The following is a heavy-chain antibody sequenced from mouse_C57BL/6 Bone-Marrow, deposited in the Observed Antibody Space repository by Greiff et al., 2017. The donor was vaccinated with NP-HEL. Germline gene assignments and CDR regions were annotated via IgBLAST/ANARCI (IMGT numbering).Heavy chain of an antibody. CDR1: GYSITSGYY. Sequence: EVQLKESGPGLVKPSQSLSLTCSVTGYSITSGYYWNWIRQFPGNKLEWMGYISYDGSNNYNPSLKNRISITRDTSKNQFFLKLNSVTTEDTATYYCARREGLRRHWYFDVWGTGTTVTVSS. D-gene: IGHD2-4*01. V-gene: IGHV3-6*01. CDR2: ISYDGSN. J-gene: IGHJ1*03. CDR3: ARREGLRRHWYFDV.